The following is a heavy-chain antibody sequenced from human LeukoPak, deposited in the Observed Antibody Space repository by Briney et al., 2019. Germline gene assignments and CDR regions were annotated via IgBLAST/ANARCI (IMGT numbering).Heavy chain of an antibody. J-gene: IGHJ4*02. V-gene: IGHV3-23*01. Sequence: GGSLRLSCAASGFTFSSYAISWVRQAPGKGLEWVSAISGSGGSTYYADSVKGRFTISRDNSKNTLYLQMNSLRAEDTAVYYCAKGIVVVPAAPDYWGQGTLVTVSS. CDR1: GFTFSSYA. CDR3: AKGIVVVPAAPDY. CDR2: ISGSGGST. D-gene: IGHD2-2*01.